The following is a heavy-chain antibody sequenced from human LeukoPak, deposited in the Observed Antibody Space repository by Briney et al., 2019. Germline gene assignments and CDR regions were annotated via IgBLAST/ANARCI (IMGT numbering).Heavy chain of an antibody. D-gene: IGHD6-19*01. CDR1: GFTFSDYF. CDR2: ISGSGSNK. J-gene: IGHJ4*02. Sequence: GGSLRLSCAASGFTFSDYFMTRIRQAPGKGLEWVSYISGSGSNKYYADSVKGRFTISRDNAKNSLYLQMNSLRVEDTAVYYCATSQSSVAGIVGDWGQGTLVTVSS. CDR3: ATSQSSVAGIVGD. V-gene: IGHV3-11*04.